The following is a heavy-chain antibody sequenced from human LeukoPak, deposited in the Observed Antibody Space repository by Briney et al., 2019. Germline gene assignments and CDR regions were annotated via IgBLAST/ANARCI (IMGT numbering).Heavy chain of an antibody. Sequence: ASVKVSCKASGGTFSSYAISWVRQAPGQGLEWMGGIIPIFGTANYAQKFQGRVTITADESTSTAYMELSSLRSEDTAVYYCASSDYTHDDAFDIWGQGTMVTVSS. CDR2: IIPIFGTA. J-gene: IGHJ3*02. CDR3: ASSDYTHDDAFDI. V-gene: IGHV1-69*13. CDR1: GGTFSSYA. D-gene: IGHD4-11*01.